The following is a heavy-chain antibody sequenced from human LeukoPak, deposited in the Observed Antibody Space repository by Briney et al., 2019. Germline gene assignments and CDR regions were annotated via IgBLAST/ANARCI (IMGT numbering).Heavy chain of an antibody. J-gene: IGHJ4*02. CDR3: AKDIGSYYDY. CDR1: GFTLSSYE. V-gene: IGHV3-23*01. Sequence: GGSLRLSCTVSGFTLSSYEMSWIRQAPGKGLEWVSSIEYSETSTHYADAVKGRFTISRDNSKNSLYLEMNSLRAEDTAVYYCAKDIGSYYDYWGQGILVTVSS. D-gene: IGHD3-10*01. CDR2: IEYSETST.